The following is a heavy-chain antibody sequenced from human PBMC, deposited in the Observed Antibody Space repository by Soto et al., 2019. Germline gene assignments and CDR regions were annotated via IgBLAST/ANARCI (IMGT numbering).Heavy chain of an antibody. CDR1: GGSISSYY. Sequence: SETLSLTCTVSGGSISSYYWSWIRQPPGKGLEWIGYIYYSGSTNYNPSLKSRVTISVDTSKNQFSLKLSSVTAADTAVYYCARHAGYSSSWYTVPFDPWGQGTLVTVSS. CDR2: IYYSGST. D-gene: IGHD6-13*01. J-gene: IGHJ5*02. CDR3: ARHAGYSSSWYTVPFDP. V-gene: IGHV4-59*08.